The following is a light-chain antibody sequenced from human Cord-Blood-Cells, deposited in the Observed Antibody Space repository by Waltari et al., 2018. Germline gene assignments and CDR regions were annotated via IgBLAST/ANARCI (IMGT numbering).Light chain of an antibody. CDR1: SSDVGSYNL. V-gene: IGLV2-23*03. J-gene: IGLJ2*01. Sequence: QSALTQPASVSGSPGQSITISCTGTSSDVGSYNLVSWYQQHPGKAPKPLIYAGRKRPSGVSNRFSGSKSGNTASLTISGLQAEDEADYYCCSYAGSSTFVVFGGGTKLTVL. CDR3: CSYAGSSTFVV. CDR2: AGR.